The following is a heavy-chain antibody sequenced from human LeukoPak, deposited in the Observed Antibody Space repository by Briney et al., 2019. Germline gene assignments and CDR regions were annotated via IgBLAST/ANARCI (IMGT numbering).Heavy chain of an antibody. Sequence: PSETLSLTCAVYGGSFSGYYWSWIRQPPGKGQEWIGEINHSGSTNYNPSLKSRVTISVDTSKNQFSLKLSSVTAADTAVYYCARVDSSGWSRVDYWGQGTLVTVSS. J-gene: IGHJ4*02. CDR3: ARVDSSGWSRVDY. CDR2: INHSGST. CDR1: GGSFSGYY. D-gene: IGHD6-19*01. V-gene: IGHV4-34*01.